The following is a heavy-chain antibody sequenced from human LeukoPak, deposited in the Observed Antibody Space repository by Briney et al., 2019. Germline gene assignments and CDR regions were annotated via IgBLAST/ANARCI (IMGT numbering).Heavy chain of an antibody. CDR2: INHSGGT. V-gene: IGHV4-34*01. Sequence: SETLSLTCAVYGGSFSGYYWSWIRQPPGKGLECIGEINHSGGTNYNPSLKSRVTISVDTSKNQFSLKLSSVTAADTAVYYCATFQRSHFDYWGQGTLVTVSS. CDR3: ATFQRSHFDY. J-gene: IGHJ4*02. D-gene: IGHD3-10*01. CDR1: GGSFSGYY.